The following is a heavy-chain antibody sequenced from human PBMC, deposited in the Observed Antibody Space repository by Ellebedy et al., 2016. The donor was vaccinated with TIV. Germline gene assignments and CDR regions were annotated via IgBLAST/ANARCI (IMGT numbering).Heavy chain of an antibody. CDR2: FDPEDGEA. CDR1: GYTLTELS. CDR3: ARDRSHSRYDFWSGSYGMDV. V-gene: IGHV1-24*01. D-gene: IGHD3-3*01. J-gene: IGHJ6*02. Sequence: ASVKVSCKVSGYTLTELSMHWVRQAPGKGLEWMGSFDPEDGEAIYAQKFQGRVTITRDTSASTAYMELSSLRSEDTAVYYCARDRSHSRYDFWSGSYGMDVWGQGTTVTVSS.